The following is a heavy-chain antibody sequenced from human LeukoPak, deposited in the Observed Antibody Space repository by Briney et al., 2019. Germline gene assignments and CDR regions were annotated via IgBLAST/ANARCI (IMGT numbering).Heavy chain of an antibody. J-gene: IGHJ4*02. Sequence: GGSLRLSCAASGFTFNNYAMSWVRQAPGKGLEWVSVISGSGGTTYYADSVKGRFTISRDNSKNTLYLQVNSLRAEDTAIYYCAKDPKYSNNWYYFDYWGQGTLVTVSS. CDR2: ISGSGGTT. V-gene: IGHV3-23*01. CDR1: GFTFNNYA. CDR3: AKDPKYSNNWYYFDY. D-gene: IGHD6-13*01.